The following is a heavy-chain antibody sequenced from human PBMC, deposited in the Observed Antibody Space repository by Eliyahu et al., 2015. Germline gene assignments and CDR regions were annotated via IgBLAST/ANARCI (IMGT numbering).Heavy chain of an antibody. Sequence: QVQLVESGGXVVQPGXSLRLSCAASGFPXXSYGMHWVRQAPGKGLEWVAVISYDGSNKYYADSVKGRFTISRDNSKNTLYLQMNSLRAEDTAVYYCAKDVCGGDCSTFDYWGQGTLVTVSS. J-gene: IGHJ4*02. D-gene: IGHD2-21*02. CDR3: AKDVCGGDCSTFDY. V-gene: IGHV3-30*18. CDR2: ISYDGSNK. CDR1: GFPXXSYG.